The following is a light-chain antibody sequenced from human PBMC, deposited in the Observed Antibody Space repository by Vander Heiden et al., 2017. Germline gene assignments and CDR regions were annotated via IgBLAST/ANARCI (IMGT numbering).Light chain of an antibody. CDR3: QQYYSTPRT. CDR2: WAS. Sequence: DIVMTQSPDPLAVPLGERATINCKSSQSVLSSSNNKNYLAWYQQKPGQPPKLLIYWASTRESGVPDRFSGSGSGTDFTLTISSLQAEDVAVYYCQQYYSTPRTFGQGTKLEIK. CDR1: QSVLSSSNNKNY. V-gene: IGKV4-1*01. J-gene: IGKJ2*01.